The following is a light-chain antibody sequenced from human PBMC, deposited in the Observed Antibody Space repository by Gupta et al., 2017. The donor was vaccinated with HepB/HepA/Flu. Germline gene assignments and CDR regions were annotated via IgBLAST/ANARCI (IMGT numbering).Light chain of an antibody. CDR3: SSYAGNNNLEV. Sequence: QSALTQPPSASGSPGQSVTIPCTGTSSDVGGYNYVSWYQQHPGKAPKLMIYEVSKRPSGVPDRFSGSKSGNTASLTVSGLQAEDEDDYYCSSYAGNNNLEVFGTGTKVTVL. J-gene: IGLJ1*01. CDR1: SSDVGGYNY. CDR2: EVS. V-gene: IGLV2-8*01.